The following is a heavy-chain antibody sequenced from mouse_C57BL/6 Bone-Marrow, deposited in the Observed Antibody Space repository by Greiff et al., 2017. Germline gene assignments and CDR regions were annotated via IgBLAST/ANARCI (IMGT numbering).Heavy chain of an antibody. V-gene: IGHV1-81*01. CDR3: ARDPLTTVVSDY. CDR1: GYTFTSYG. J-gene: IGHJ2*01. D-gene: IGHD1-1*01. CDR2: IYPRSGNT. Sequence: QVQLQQSGAELARPGASVKLSCKASGYTFTSYGISWVKQRTGQGLEWIGEIYPRSGNTYYNEKFKGKATLTADKSSSTAYMELRSLTSEDSAVYFCARDPLTTVVSDYWGQGNTRKVSA.